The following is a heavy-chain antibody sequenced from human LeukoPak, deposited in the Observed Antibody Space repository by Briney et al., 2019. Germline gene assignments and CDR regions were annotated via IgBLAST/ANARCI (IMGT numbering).Heavy chain of an antibody. Sequence: ASVKVSCKASEYTFTGYYMHWVRQAPGQGLEWMGWINPTSGGTKYLRKFQGRVTLTRDTSISTAYMEPTSLRSDDTAVYYCARHMGDTGYFDYWGQGTLVTVSS. V-gene: IGHV1-2*02. CDR3: ARHMGDTGYFDY. D-gene: IGHD1-26*01. J-gene: IGHJ4*02. CDR2: INPTSGGT. CDR1: EYTFTGYY.